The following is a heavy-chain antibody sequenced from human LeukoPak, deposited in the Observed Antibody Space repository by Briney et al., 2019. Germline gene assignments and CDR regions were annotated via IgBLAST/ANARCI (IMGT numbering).Heavy chain of an antibody. V-gene: IGHV3-21*01. CDR3: ARVGSITSI. CDR2: ISSSSSYI. Sequence: GGSLRLSCAASGFTVSSNYMSWVRQAPGKGLEWVSSISSSSSYIYYADSVKGRFTISRDNAKNSLYLQMNSLRAEDTAVYYCARVGSITSIWGQGTMVTVSS. D-gene: IGHD3-10*01. CDR1: GFTVSSNY. J-gene: IGHJ3*02.